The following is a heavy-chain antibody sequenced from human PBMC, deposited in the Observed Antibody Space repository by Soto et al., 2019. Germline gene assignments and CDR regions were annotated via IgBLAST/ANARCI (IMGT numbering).Heavy chain of an antibody. CDR3: AKVNDFWTGYYSTNWFDP. Sequence: SETLSLTCTVSGGSINSYYWSWIRQPPGKGLEWIGYIYYSGSTNYNPSLKSRVTISVDTSKNQFSLKISSVTAADTAVYYCAKVNDFWTGYYSTNWFDPWGQGTLVTVSS. V-gene: IGHV4-59*01. D-gene: IGHD3-3*01. J-gene: IGHJ5*02. CDR2: IYYSGST. CDR1: GGSINSYY.